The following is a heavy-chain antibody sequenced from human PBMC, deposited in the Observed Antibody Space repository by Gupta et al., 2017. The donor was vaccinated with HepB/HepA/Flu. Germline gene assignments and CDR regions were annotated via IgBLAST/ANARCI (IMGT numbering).Heavy chain of an antibody. V-gene: IGHV3-30-3*01. J-gene: IGHJ4*02. D-gene: IGHD3-10*01. Sequence: QVQLVESGGGVVKPGRSLRLSCAASGFTFSSYAMHWVRQAPGKGLEWVAVISYDGSNKYYADSVKGRFTISRDNSKNTLYLQMNSLRAEDTAVYYCARAHYGSGSPGVDYFDYWGQGTLVTVSS. CDR1: GFTFSSYA. CDR2: ISYDGSNK. CDR3: ARAHYGSGSPGVDYFDY.